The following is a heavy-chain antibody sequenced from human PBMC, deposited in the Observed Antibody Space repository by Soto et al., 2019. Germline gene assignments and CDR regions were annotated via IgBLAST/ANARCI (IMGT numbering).Heavy chain of an antibody. CDR3: ARHSNDYRKSSDY. CDR1: GGSISGYY. J-gene: IGHJ4*02. D-gene: IGHD5-12*01. CDR2: VYYSGST. Sequence: SETVSLTCTVSGGSISGYYWSWFRQPPGKGLEWIASVYYSGSTNYNPSLKSRVTISVDTSKTQFPLKLSSVTAADSAVYFCARHSNDYRKSSDYWGQRSLVTGSS. V-gene: IGHV4-59*08.